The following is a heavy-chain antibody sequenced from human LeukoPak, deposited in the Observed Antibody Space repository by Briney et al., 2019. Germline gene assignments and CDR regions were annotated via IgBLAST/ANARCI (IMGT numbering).Heavy chain of an antibody. CDR3: ARDARYYYDSSGYFAIDY. V-gene: IGHV3-21*01. CDR1: GFTFSSYS. CDR2: ISSSSSYI. Sequence: KTGGSLRLSCAASGFTFSSYSMNWVRQAPGKGLEWVSSISSSSSYIYYADSVKGRFTISRDNAKNSLYLQMNSLRAEDTAVYYCARDARYYYDSSGYFAIDYWGQGTLVTVSS. J-gene: IGHJ4*02. D-gene: IGHD3-22*01.